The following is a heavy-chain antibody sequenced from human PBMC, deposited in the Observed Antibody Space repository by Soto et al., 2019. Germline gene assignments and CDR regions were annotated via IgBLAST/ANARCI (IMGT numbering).Heavy chain of an antibody. CDR1: GFTFSSYS. CDR3: ARDSSSTFDY. J-gene: IGHJ4*02. Sequence: EVQLVESGGGLVQPGGSLRLSSVASGFTFSSYSMSWVRQAPGKGLEWVANIKQDGSEKYYVDSVKGRFTISRDNAKNSLYLQMNSLRAEDTAVYYCARDSSSTFDYWGQGTLGTVSS. CDR2: IKQDGSEK. V-gene: IGHV3-7*04. D-gene: IGHD6-13*01.